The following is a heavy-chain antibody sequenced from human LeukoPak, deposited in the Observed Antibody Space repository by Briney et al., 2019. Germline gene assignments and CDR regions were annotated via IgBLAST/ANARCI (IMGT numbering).Heavy chain of an antibody. CDR3: ARDYLFYGSGPPGYYFDY. CDR1: GFTFSSYW. V-gene: IGHV3-74*01. J-gene: IGHJ4*02. Sequence: GGSLGLSCAASGFTFSSYWMHWVRQAPGKGLVWVSRINSDGSSTSYADSVKGRFTISRDNAKNTLYLQMNSLRAEDTAVYYCARDYLFYGSGPPGYYFDYWGQGTLVTVSS. CDR2: INSDGSST. D-gene: IGHD6-19*01.